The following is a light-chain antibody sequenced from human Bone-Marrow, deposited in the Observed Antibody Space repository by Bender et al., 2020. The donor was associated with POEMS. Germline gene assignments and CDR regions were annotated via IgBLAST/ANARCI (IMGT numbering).Light chain of an antibody. Sequence: QSALTQPRSVSGSPGQSVTISCTGTGSDVGGYNYVSWYQQHPGRAPKLIIYDVSERPSGVSYRFSGSKSGNTASLTISGLRTEDEGDYFCSSSTGSGTVIFGGGTKVTVL. V-gene: IGLV2-11*01. CDR1: GSDVGGYNY. J-gene: IGLJ2*01. CDR2: DVS. CDR3: SSSTGSGTVI.